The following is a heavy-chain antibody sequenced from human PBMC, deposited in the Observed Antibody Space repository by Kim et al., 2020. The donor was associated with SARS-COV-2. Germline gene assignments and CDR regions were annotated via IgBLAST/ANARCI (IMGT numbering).Heavy chain of an antibody. CDR3: AKIPHDAFDI. V-gene: IGHV3-30*02. J-gene: IGHJ3*02. CDR2: NK. Sequence: NKYYADSVKGRFTISRDNSKNTLYLQMNSLRAEDTAVYYCAKIPHDAFDIWGQGTMVTVSS.